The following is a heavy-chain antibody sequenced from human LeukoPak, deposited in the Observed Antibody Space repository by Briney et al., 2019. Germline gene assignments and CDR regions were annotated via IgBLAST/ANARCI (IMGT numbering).Heavy chain of an antibody. D-gene: IGHD3-22*01. CDR2: ISYDGSNK. V-gene: IGHV3-30*04. Sequence: GGSLRLSCAASGFSFSSYAMHWVRQAPGKGLEWVAVISYDGSNKYYADSVKGRLTISRDNSKNSLYLQMNSLRADDTAVLYCARAPGGYDTSGYYDCWGQGTLVTVSS. CDR3: ARAPGGYDTSGYYDC. CDR1: GFSFSSYA. J-gene: IGHJ4*02.